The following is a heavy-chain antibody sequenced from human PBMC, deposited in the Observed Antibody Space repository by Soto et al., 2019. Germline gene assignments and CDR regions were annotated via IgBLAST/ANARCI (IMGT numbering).Heavy chain of an antibody. J-gene: IGHJ5*02. CDR3: ARGIGTGQLDP. CDR2: INPDNGNT. CDR1: GYTFTRYT. Sequence: ASVKVSCKASGYTFTRYTMNWVRQTPGQRLEWMGWINPDNGNTKSSQKFQDRVIITRDTSASTAYMDLSSLRSEDTAVYYCARGIGTGQLDPWGQGXLVTVSS. D-gene: IGHD1-1*01. V-gene: IGHV1-3*01.